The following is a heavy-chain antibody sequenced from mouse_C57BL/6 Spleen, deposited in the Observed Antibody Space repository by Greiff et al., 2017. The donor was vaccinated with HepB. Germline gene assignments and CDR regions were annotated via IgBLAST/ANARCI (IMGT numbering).Heavy chain of an antibody. CDR3: TREDYYGSSYPFAY. Sequence: DVMLVESGEGLVKPGGSLKLSCAASGFTFSSYAMSWVRQTPEKRLEWVAYISSGGDYIYYADTVKGRFTISRDNARNTLYLQMSSLKSEDTAMYYCTREDYYGSSYPFAYWGQGTLVTVSA. CDR1: GFTFSSYA. CDR2: ISSGGDYI. V-gene: IGHV5-9-1*02. D-gene: IGHD1-1*01. J-gene: IGHJ3*01.